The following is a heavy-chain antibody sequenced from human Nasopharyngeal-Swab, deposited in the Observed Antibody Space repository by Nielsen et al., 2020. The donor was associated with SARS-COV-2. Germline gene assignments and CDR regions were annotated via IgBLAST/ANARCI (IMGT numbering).Heavy chain of an antibody. CDR2: ISWNSGSI. D-gene: IGHD2-2*01. CDR3: AKQPAADYGMDV. Sequence: GGSLRLSCAASGFTFDDYAMHWVRQAPGKGLEWVSGISWNSGSIGYADSVKGRFTISRDNAKNSLYLQMNSLRAEDTALYYCAKQPAADYGMDVWGQGTTVTVSS. CDR1: GFTFDDYA. V-gene: IGHV3-9*01. J-gene: IGHJ6*02.